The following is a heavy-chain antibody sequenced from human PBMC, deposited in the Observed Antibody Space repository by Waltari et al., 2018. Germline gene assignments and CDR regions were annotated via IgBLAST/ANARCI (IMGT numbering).Heavy chain of an antibody. J-gene: IGHJ4*02. CDR3: ATDGDGDCSLCLAQ. V-gene: IGHV3-53*01. CDR2: NYNDGTK. D-gene: IGHD2-21*02. Sequence: EVQLVESGGGVIQPGGALRLSCAASGFIISTNYLSWVRQAPGKGLEWVSVNYNDGTKLYADPVKGRFTVSRDNSKNMVHLQMDSLRAEDTAVYYCATDGDGDCSLCLAQWGQGTLVTVSS. CDR1: GFIISTNY.